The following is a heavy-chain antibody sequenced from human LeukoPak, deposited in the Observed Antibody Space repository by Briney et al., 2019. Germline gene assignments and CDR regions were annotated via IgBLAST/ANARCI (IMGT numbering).Heavy chain of an antibody. D-gene: IGHD5-24*01. J-gene: IGHJ4*02. CDR3: ARDYLGWLQFDN. V-gene: IGHV1-8*01. CDR1: GYTFTSYD. Sequence: ASVKVSCKDSGYTFTSYDINWVRQATGQGLEWMGWMNPNSGNTGYAQKFQGRVTMTRNTSISTAYMELSSLRSEDTAVYYCARDYLGWLQFDNWGQGTLVTVSS. CDR2: MNPNSGNT.